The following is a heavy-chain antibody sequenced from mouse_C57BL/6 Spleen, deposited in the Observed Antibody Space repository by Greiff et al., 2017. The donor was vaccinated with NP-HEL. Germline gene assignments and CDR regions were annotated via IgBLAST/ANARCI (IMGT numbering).Heavy chain of an antibody. CDR1: GYTFTSYW. CDR2: IDPSDSYT. J-gene: IGHJ4*01. V-gene: IGHV1-69*01. CDR3: ARSVTTSYYSIDY. Sequence: QVQLQQPGAELVMPGASVKLSCKASGYTFTSYWMHWVKQRPGQGLEWIGEIDPSDSYTNYNQKFKGKSTLTVDKSSSTAYMQLSSLTSEDSAVYYCARSVTTSYYSIDYWGQGTSVTVSA. D-gene: IGHD2-5*01.